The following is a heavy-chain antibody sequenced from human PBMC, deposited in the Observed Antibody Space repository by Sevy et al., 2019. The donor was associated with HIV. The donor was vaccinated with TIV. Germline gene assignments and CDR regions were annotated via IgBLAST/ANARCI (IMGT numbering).Heavy chain of an antibody. D-gene: IGHD2-21*01. V-gene: IGHV3-11*01. J-gene: IGHJ6*02. CDR2: ITVTGITI. CDR3: SRGVISPVSDV. Sequence: GGSLRLSCAASGFTFTDYYMSWIRQAPGKGLEWISYITVTGITIYYADSVKVRFTISRVNAKNFLYLQMNSLRAEAKAVYYCSRGVISPVSDVWGQGTTVTVSS. CDR1: GFTFTDYY.